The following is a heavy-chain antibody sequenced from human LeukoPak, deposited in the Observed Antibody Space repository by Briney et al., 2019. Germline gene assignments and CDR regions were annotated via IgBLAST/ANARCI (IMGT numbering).Heavy chain of an antibody. CDR1: GFTFSSYS. Sequence: PGGSLRLSCAASGFTFSSYSMNWVRQAPGKGLEWVSSISSSSSYIYYADSVKGRFTISRDNAKNSLYLQMNSLRAEDTAVYYCARDARFGELNWFDPWGQETLVTVSS. D-gene: IGHD3-10*01. J-gene: IGHJ5*02. V-gene: IGHV3-21*01. CDR3: ARDARFGELNWFDP. CDR2: ISSSSSYI.